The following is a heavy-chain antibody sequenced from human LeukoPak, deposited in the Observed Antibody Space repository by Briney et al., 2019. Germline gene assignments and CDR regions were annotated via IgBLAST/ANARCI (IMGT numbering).Heavy chain of an antibody. Sequence: SETLSLTCTVSGGSVSSGSYYWSWIRQPPGKGLEWIGEGHLDGRTNYNPSLQSRLTMSVDFSENHISLKLTSVTAADTAVYYCAREGGPFRPLDYSGQGTLVTVSS. CDR1: GGSVSSGSYY. CDR3: AREGGPFRPLDY. D-gene: IGHD2/OR15-2a*01. CDR2: GHLDGRT. V-gene: IGHV4-61*03. J-gene: IGHJ4*02.